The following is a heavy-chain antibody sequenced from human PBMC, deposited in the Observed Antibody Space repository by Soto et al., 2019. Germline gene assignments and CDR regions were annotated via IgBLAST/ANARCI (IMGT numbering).Heavy chain of an antibody. CDR1: GYTLTELS. Sequence: ASVKVSCKVSGYTLTELSMHWVRQAPGKGLEWMGGFDPEDGETIYAQKFQGRVTMTEDTSTGTAYMELSSLRSEDTAVYYCATDGITMVRGVIIGLTGGMDVWGQGTTVTVSS. D-gene: IGHD3-10*01. CDR2: FDPEDGET. V-gene: IGHV1-24*01. CDR3: ATDGITMVRGVIIGLTGGMDV. J-gene: IGHJ6*02.